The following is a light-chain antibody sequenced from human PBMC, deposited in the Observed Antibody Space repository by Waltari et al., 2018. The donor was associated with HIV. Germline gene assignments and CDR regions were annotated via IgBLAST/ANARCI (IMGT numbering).Light chain of an antibody. CDR1: QGVSSKY. Sequence: EIVLTQSPGTLSLSPWVRPTLSCRASQGVSSKYSAWYQQKPGQAPRLHVYVASSRANGVPDSFSGSGSGTDVTLTISRLGPEDFAVYYCQQYRSSPLTFGGGTRVDIK. J-gene: IGKJ4*01. CDR2: VAS. CDR3: QQYRSSPLT. V-gene: IGKV3-20*01.